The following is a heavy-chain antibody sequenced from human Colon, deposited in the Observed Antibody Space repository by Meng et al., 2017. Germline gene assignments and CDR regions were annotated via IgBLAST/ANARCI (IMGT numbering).Heavy chain of an antibody. Sequence: QVQVVQSGAEVKNPGASVKVSCKTSGYTFTSYGISWVRQAPGQGLEWLGWTSAYNGNTHYAQKFQGRVTMTRDTSTSTVYMELRSLRSDDTAVYYCARETEVAGTIFFQHWGQGTLVTVSS. CDR3: ARETEVAGTIFFQH. CDR2: TSAYNGNT. V-gene: IGHV1-18*01. J-gene: IGHJ1*01. CDR1: GYTFTSYG. D-gene: IGHD6-19*01.